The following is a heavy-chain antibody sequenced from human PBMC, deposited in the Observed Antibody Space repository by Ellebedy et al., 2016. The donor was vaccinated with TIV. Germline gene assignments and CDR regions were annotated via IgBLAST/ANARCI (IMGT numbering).Heavy chain of an antibody. D-gene: IGHD3-22*01. V-gene: IGHV3-69-1*01. CDR1: GFVFSNYD. CDR3: ARDAMIWIFDS. J-gene: IGHJ4*02. Sequence: PGGSLRLSCGASGFVFSNYDMNWVRQAPGKGLEWVSYIGNSDTKYYADSVRGRFTISRDKAKKSVYLQMNSLRVEDTGVYYCARDAMIWIFDSWGQGTLVTVSS. CDR2: IGNSDTK.